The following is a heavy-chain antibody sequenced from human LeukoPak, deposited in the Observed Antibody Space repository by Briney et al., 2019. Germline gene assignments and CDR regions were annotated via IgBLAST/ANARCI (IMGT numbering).Heavy chain of an antibody. Sequence: SQTLSLTCTVSGGSISSGSYYWSWIRQPAGEGLEWIGRIYTSGSTNYNPSLKSRVTISVDTSKNQFSLKLSSVTAADTAVYYCARAWLLADDHDAFDIWGQGTMVTVSS. CDR1: GGSISSGSYY. CDR3: ARAWLLADDHDAFDI. CDR2: IYTSGST. J-gene: IGHJ3*02. V-gene: IGHV4-61*02. D-gene: IGHD5-24*01.